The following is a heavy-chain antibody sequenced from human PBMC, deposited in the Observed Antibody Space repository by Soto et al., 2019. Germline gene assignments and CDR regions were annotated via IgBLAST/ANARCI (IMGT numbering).Heavy chain of an antibody. Sequence: GGSLRLSCAASEFTFSSYGMHWVRQAPGKGLEWVAIIWYDGGKKYYADSVKGRFTISRDNSKNTLYLQMNSLSAEDTAVYYCARDLGRSSYGMDVWGLGTTVTVSS. CDR1: EFTFSSYG. CDR2: IWYDGGKK. J-gene: IGHJ6*02. CDR3: ARDLGRSSYGMDV. V-gene: IGHV3-33*01. D-gene: IGHD6-6*01.